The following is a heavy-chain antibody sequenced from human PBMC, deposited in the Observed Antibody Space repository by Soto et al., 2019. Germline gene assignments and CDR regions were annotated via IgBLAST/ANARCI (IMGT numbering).Heavy chain of an antibody. V-gene: IGHV1-18*01. J-gene: IGHJ6*02. CDR2: ISAYNGNT. D-gene: IGHD2-2*01. CDR3: AREPPYLPRPNNCGMDV. CDR1: GYTFTSYG. Sequence: QVQLVQSGAEVKKPGASVKVSCKASGYTFTSYGISWVRQAPGQGLEWMGWISAYNGNTNYAQKLQGRVTMTTDTSTSTAYMELRSLRSDDTAVYYCAREPPYLPRPNNCGMDVWGQGTTVTVSS.